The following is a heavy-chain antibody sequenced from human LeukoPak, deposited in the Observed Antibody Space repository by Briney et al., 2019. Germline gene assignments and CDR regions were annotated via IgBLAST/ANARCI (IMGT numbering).Heavy chain of an antibody. V-gene: IGHV3-23*01. D-gene: IGHD5-18*01. CDR3: AKAERNTAMVTSPRGY. CDR2: ISGSGGST. J-gene: IGHJ4*02. Sequence: GGSLRLSCAASGFTFSSYAMSWVRQAPGKGLEWVSAISGSGGSTYYADSVKGRFTISRDNSKNTLYLQMNSLRAEDTAVYYCAKAERNTAMVTSPRGYWGQGTLVTVSS. CDR1: GFTFSSYA.